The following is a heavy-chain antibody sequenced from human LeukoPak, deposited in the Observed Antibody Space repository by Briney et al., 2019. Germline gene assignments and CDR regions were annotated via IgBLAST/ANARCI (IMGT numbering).Heavy chain of an antibody. CDR1: GFTFSSYA. J-gene: IGHJ3*02. CDR3: AKDKEMATIRDAFDI. Sequence: GGSLRLSCAASGFTFSSYAMSWVRQAPGKGLEWVSAIGGSGGSTYYADSVKGRFTISRDNSKNTLYLQMNSLRAEDTAVYYCAKDKEMATIRDAFDIWGQGTMVTVSS. CDR2: IGGSGGST. V-gene: IGHV3-23*01. D-gene: IGHD5-24*01.